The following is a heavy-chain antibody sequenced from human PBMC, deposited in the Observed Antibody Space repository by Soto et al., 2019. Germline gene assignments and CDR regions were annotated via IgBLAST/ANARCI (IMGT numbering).Heavy chain of an antibody. J-gene: IGHJ4*02. CDR3: ARQYSRGWYWFDY. D-gene: IGHD6-19*01. Sequence: VQLVESGGGVVQPGRSLRLSCAASGFTFSSYGMHWVRQAPGKGLEWVAVIWYDGSNKYYADSVKGRFTISRDNSKNTLYLQMNSLRAEDTAVYYCARQYSRGWYWFDYWGQGTLVTVSS. CDR1: GFTFSSYG. CDR2: IWYDGSNK. V-gene: IGHV3-33*01.